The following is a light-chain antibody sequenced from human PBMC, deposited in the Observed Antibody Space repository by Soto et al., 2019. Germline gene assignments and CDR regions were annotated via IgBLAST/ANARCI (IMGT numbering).Light chain of an antibody. CDR2: GAS. CDR1: QGVGTN. CDR3: QQSNFWPRT. Sequence: EMVMTQSPDTLSLSPGDRATLFCRASQGVGTNLAWYQQKPGQAPRPLIYGASTRATGVPARFGGSGSGTEFTLTISSMQSEDFAVYYCQQSNFWPRTFGQGTKVELK. V-gene: IGKV3D-15*01. J-gene: IGKJ1*01.